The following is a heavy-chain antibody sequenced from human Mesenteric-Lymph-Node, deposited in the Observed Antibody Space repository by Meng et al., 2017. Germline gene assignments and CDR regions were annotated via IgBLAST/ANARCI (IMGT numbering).Heavy chain of an antibody. CDR2: IWYDGSNK. CDR1: GFTFSSYG. J-gene: IGHJ4*02. CDR3: ARDYYGSGSYYDPLSWY. D-gene: IGHD3-10*01. Sequence: GGSLRLSCAASGFTFSSYGMHWVRQAPGKGLEWVAVIWYDGSNKYYADSVKGRFTISRDNSKNTLYLQMNSLRAEDTAVYYCARDYYGSGSYYDPLSWYWGQGTLVTVSS. V-gene: IGHV3-33*01.